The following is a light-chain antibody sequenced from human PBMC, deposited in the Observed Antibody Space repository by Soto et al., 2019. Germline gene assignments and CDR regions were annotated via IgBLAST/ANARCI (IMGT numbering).Light chain of an antibody. CDR1: QTITRY. Sequence: DIQMTQSPSSLSASVGDRVTITCRANQTITRYLNWYQQKPGTAPKLLIYAASSLQEGVPSRFHGSGSGTDFTLTNSNLQPEYFAADSCLQSFSLPVTFGQGTKLEIK. CDR3: LQSFSLPVT. V-gene: IGKV1-39*01. J-gene: IGKJ2*01. CDR2: AAS.